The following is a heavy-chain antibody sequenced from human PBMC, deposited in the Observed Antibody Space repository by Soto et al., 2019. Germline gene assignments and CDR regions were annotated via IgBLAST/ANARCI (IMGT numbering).Heavy chain of an antibody. D-gene: IGHD6-6*01. J-gene: IGHJ6*02. Sequence: SETLSLTCTVSGGSISSGGYYWSWIRQHPGKGLEWIGYIHYSGSTYYNPSLKSRVTISVETPKNQFSLKLSSVTAADTAAYYCARLVWAARNYVKDVWGQGTTVTVSS. CDR2: IHYSGST. CDR3: ARLVWAARNYVKDV. V-gene: IGHV4-31*03. CDR1: GGSISSGGYY.